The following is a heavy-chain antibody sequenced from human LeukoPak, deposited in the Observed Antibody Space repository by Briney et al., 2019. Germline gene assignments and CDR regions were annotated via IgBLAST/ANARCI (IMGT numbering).Heavy chain of an antibody. V-gene: IGHV1-2*06. CDR2: INPNSGGT. CDR3: AKYFSSGWYEGGLRHYYMDV. D-gene: IGHD6-19*01. CDR1: GYTFTGYY. J-gene: IGHJ6*03. Sequence: ASVKVSCKASGYTFTGYYMHWVRQAPGQGLEWMGRINPNSGGTNYAQKFQGRVTMTRDTSISTAYMELSRLRSDDTAVYYCAKYFSSGWYEGGLRHYYMDVWGKGTTVTVSS.